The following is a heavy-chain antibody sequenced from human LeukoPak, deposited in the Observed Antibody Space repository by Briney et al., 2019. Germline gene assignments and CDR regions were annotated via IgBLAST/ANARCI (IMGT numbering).Heavy chain of an antibody. Sequence: PSQTLSLTCTVSGGSISSYYWSWIRQPPGKGLECIGYIYNSGSTNYNPSLKSRVSISVDTSKNQFSLKLSSVTAADTAVYYCARSAIDAFDIWGQGTMVTVSS. CDR2: IYNSGST. CDR1: GGSISSYY. D-gene: IGHD6-25*01. V-gene: IGHV4-59*08. CDR3: ARSAIDAFDI. J-gene: IGHJ3*02.